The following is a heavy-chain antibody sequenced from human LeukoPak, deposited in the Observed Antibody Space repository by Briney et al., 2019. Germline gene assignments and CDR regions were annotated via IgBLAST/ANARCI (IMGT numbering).Heavy chain of an antibody. CDR2: ISSSSSTI. CDR3: ARETYVWGSYRYSH. D-gene: IGHD3-16*02. CDR1: GFTFSSYS. V-gene: IGHV3-48*01. J-gene: IGHJ4*02. Sequence: PGGSLRLSCAASGFTFSSYSMNWVRQAPGKGLERVSYISSSSSTIYYADSVKGRFTISRDNAKNSLYLQMNSLRAEDTAVYYCARETYVWGSYRYSHWGQGTLATVSS.